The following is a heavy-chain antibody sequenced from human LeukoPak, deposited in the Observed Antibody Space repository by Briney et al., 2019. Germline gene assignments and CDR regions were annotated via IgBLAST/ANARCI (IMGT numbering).Heavy chain of an antibody. D-gene: IGHD2-21*01. V-gene: IGHV5-51*01. Sequence: PGDSLKISCKGSGYSFITYWIGWVRQMPGKGPEWMGIVFPGDSDTRYSPSFQGRVTISADKSISTAYLQWSSLKASDTAMYYCARLSRAGELHKNWFDPWGQGTLVTVSS. CDR2: VFPGDSDT. CDR3: ARLSRAGELHKNWFDP. J-gene: IGHJ5*02. CDR1: GYSFITYW.